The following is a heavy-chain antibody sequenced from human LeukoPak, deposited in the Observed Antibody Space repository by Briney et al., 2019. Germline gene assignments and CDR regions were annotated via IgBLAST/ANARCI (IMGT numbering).Heavy chain of an antibody. Sequence: GGSLRLSCAASGFTFSSYGMHWVRQAPGKGLEWVAVISYDGSNKCYADSVKGRFTISRDNSKNTLYLQMNSLRAEDTAVYYCARDREDILTGYFDYWGQGTLVTVSS. V-gene: IGHV3-30*03. CDR3: ARDREDILTGYFDY. CDR2: ISYDGSNK. J-gene: IGHJ4*02. D-gene: IGHD3-9*01. CDR1: GFTFSSYG.